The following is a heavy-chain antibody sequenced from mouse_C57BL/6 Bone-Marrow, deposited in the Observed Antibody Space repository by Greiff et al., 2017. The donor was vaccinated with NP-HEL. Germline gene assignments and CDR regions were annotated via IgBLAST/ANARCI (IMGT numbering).Heavy chain of an antibody. CDR2: ISNGGGST. J-gene: IGHJ4*01. CDR3: ARHGDTTAYYAMDY. V-gene: IGHV5-12*01. Sequence: EVQRVESGGGLVQPGGSLKLSCAASGFTFSDYYMYWVRQTPEKRLEWVAYISNGGGSTYYPDTVKGRFTISRDNAKNTLYLQMSRLKSEDTAMYYCARHGDTTAYYAMDYWGQGTSVTVSS. CDR1: GFTFSDYY. D-gene: IGHD1-2*01.